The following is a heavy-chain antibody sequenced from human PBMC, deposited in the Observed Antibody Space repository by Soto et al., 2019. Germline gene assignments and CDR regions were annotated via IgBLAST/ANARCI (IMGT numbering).Heavy chain of an antibody. CDR3: ARELTGRGAFDI. CDR2: MNPNSGNT. J-gene: IGHJ3*02. V-gene: IGHV1-8*01. D-gene: IGHD1-20*01. Sequence: QVQLVQSGAEVKKPGASVKVSCKASGYTFTSYDINWVRQATGQGLEWMGWMNPNSGNTGYTQKFQGRVTMTSNTSISTSYTELCSLRSEDTAVYYCARELTGRGAFDIRGQWTMVTVSS. CDR1: GYTFTSYD.